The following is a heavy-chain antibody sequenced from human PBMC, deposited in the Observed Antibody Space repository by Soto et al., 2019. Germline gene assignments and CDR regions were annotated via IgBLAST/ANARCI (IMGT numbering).Heavy chain of an antibody. CDR3: AAAPGIAVAGTRLRFDY. CDR1: GFTFTSSA. D-gene: IGHD6-19*01. J-gene: IGHJ4*02. CDR2: IVVGSGNT. Sequence: GASVKVSCKASGFTFTSSAVQWVRQARGQRLEWIGWIVVGSGNTNYAQKFQERVTITRDMSTSTAYMELSSLRSEDTAVYYCAAAPGIAVAGTRLRFDYWGQGTLVTVSS. V-gene: IGHV1-58*01.